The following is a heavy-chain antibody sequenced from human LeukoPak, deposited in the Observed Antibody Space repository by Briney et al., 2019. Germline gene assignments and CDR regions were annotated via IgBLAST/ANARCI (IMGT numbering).Heavy chain of an antibody. CDR1: GYTFTSYG. CDR3: ARDTYTSSWSNGMDV. Sequence: ASVKVSCKASGYTFTSYGMNWVRQAPGQGLEWMGWINTNTGNPTYAQGFTGRFVFSLDTSVSTAYLQISGLKAEDTAVYYCARDTYTSSWSNGMDVWGQGTTVTVSS. V-gene: IGHV7-4-1*02. J-gene: IGHJ6*02. D-gene: IGHD6-13*01. CDR2: INTNTGNP.